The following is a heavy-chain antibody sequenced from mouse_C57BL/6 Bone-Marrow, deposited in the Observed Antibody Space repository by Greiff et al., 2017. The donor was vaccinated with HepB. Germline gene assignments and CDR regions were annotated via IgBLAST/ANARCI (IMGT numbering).Heavy chain of an antibody. CDR1: GYTFTSYW. Sequence: QVQLQQPGAELVKPGASVKVSCKASGYTFTSYWMHWVKQRPGQGLEWIGRIHPSDSDTNYNQKFKGKATLTVDKSSSTAYMQLSSRTSEDSAVYYCAISNYRAWFAYWGQGTLVTVSA. J-gene: IGHJ3*01. CDR2: IHPSDSDT. D-gene: IGHD2-1*01. CDR3: AISNYRAWFAY. V-gene: IGHV1-74*01.